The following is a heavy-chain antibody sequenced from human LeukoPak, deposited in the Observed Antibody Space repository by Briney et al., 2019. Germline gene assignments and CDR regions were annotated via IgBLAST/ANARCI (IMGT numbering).Heavy chain of an antibody. V-gene: IGHV4-59*12. J-gene: IGHJ4*02. CDR1: GGSISSYY. CDR3: ARYCNYYDSSGYYQYFDY. D-gene: IGHD3-22*01. Sequence: SETLSLTCTVSGGSISSYYWSWIRQPPGKGLEWIGYIYYSGSTNYNPSLKSRVTISVDTSKNQFSLKLSSVTAADTAVYYCARYCNYYDSSGYYQYFDYWGQGTLVTVSS. CDR2: IYYSGST.